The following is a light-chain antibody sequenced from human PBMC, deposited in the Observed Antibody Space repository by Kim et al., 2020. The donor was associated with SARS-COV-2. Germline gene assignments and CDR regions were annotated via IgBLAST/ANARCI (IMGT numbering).Light chain of an antibody. J-gene: IGKJ5*01. CDR1: QDISNY. CDR2: DAS. V-gene: IGKV1-33*01. CDR3: QQYDNLLIT. Sequence: DIQMTQSPSSLSASVGDRVTITCQASQDISNYLNWYQQKPGKAPKLVIYDASNLETGVPSRFSGSGSGTDFTFTISSLQPEDIATYYCQQYDNLLITFGQGTRLEIK.